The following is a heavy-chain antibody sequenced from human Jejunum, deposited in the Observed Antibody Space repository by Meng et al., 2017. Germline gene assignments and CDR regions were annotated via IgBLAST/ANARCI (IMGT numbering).Heavy chain of an antibody. Sequence: LGGSGGSLLSPWGSLRLSCAASGLTFSNSALSWVRQAPGKGLEWVSVISGSDGRTYYADSVRGRFTISRDTSKNTLYLQMISLRAEDTAVYYCAKLTSLWGQGTLVTVSS. CDR1: GLTFSNSA. J-gene: IGHJ4*02. CDR2: ISGSDGRT. D-gene: IGHD3-16*01. V-gene: IGHV3-23*04. CDR3: AKLTSL.